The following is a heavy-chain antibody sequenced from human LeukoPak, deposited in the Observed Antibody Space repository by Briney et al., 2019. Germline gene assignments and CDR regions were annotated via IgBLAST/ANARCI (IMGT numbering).Heavy chain of an antibody. CDR1: GFTFTNYA. V-gene: IGHV3-23*01. D-gene: IGHD2/OR15-2a*01. Sequence: GGSLRLSCAASGFTFTNYAMSWVRQPPGKGLEWVSALTVSGGGTYNADSVKGRFTISRDNSKNTLYLQMNSLRAEDTALYYCARNEYETLDYWGQGTLVTVSS. J-gene: IGHJ4*02. CDR3: ARNEYETLDY. CDR2: LTVSGGGT.